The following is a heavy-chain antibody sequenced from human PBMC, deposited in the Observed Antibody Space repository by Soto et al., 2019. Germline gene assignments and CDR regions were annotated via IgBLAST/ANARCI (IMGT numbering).Heavy chain of an antibody. J-gene: IGHJ4*02. D-gene: IGHD2-15*01. CDR1: VGSINSNNYY. V-gene: IGHV4-39*02. CDR2: IYYDGST. CDR3: AKVEVAAPRNTDFES. Sequence: PSETLSLTCTVSVGSINSNNYYCAWIRQPPGKGLAWITSIYYDGSTYYNPSLKSRVSISVDTSKNHFSLKLSSVTAADTAVYYCAKVEVAAPRNTDFESWGQGTLVKVSS.